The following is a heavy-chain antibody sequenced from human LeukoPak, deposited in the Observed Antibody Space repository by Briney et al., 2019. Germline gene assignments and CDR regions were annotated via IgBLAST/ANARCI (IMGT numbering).Heavy chain of an antibody. CDR1: GSTFSSYG. V-gene: IGHV3-30*03. CDR3: ARGGGIQLWLYGRLTV. D-gene: IGHD5-18*01. J-gene: IGHJ4*02. Sequence: PGRSPRLSCAASGSTFSSYGMHWVRQAPGKGLEWVAVISYDGSNKYNADSVRGRFTISRDNSKNTLYLQMNSLRTEDTAVYYCARGGGIQLWLYGRLTVWGQGTLVTVSS. CDR2: ISYDGSNK.